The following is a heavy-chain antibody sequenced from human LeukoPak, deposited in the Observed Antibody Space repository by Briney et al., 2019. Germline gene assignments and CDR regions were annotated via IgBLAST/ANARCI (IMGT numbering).Heavy chain of an antibody. CDR1: GFTFSSYS. CDR2: ISSSSSYI. D-gene: IGHD3-16*01. V-gene: IGHV3-21*01. CDR3: ARDWAAYMITLGVR. Sequence: PGGSLRLSCAASGFTFSSYSMHWVRQAPGKGLEWVSSISSSSSYIYYADSVKGRFTISRDNAKNSLYVQMNSLRAEDTAVYYCARDWAAYMITLGVRWGQGTLVTVSS. J-gene: IGHJ4*02.